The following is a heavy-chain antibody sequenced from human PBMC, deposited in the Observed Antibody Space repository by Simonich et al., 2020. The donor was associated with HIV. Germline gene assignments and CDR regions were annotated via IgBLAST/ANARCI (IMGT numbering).Heavy chain of an antibody. CDR2: INHRGST. D-gene: IGHD3-10*01. V-gene: IGHV4-34*01. CDR1: GGSFSGYY. CDR3: ARESTLRSYYYGSGSGLGY. J-gene: IGHJ4*02. Sequence: QVQLQQWGAGLLKPSETLSLTCAVYGGSFSGYYWIWIRPAPGKGLEWIGEINHRGSTTYNPSLKSRVTISVDTSKKQFSLKLSSVTAADTAVYYCARESTLRSYYYGSGSGLGYWGQGTLVTVSS.